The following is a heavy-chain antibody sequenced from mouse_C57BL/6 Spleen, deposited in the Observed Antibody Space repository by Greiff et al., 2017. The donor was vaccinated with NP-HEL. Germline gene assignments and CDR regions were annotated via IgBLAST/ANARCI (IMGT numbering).Heavy chain of an antibody. V-gene: IGHV1-64*01. CDR1: GYTFTSYW. CDR2: IHPNSGST. J-gene: IGHJ2*01. D-gene: IGHD3-3*01. CDR3: AREGRSRFDY. Sequence: VQLQQPGAELVKPGASVKLSCKASGYTFTSYWMHWVKQRPGQGLEWIGMIHPNSGSTYYNEKFKSKATLTVDKSSSTAYMQLSSLTAEDSAVYYGAREGRSRFDYWGQGTTLTVSS.